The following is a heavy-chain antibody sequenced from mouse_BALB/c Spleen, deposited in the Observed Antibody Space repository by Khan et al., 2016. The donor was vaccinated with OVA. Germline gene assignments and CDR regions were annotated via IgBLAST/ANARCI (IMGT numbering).Heavy chain of an antibody. J-gene: IGHJ3*01. V-gene: IGHV5-6*01. Sequence: VQLVESGRDLVKPGGSLKLSCAASGFTFSTYGMSWVRQTPDKRLEWVATVSTGGGYTYYPDSVKGRFTTSRDNAKNTLYLQMSGLKSEDTAMFYCTRLAYYHDREGFAYWGQGTLVTVSA. CDR1: GFTFSTYG. CDR3: TRLAYYHDREGFAY. CDR2: VSTGGGYT. D-gene: IGHD1-1*01.